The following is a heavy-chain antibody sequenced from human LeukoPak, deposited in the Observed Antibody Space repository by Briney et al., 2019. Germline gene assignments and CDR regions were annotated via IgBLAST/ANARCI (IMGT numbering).Heavy chain of an antibody. CDR1: GGSISSYY. V-gene: IGHV4-59*08. Sequence: SETLSLTCTVSGGSISSYYWSWIRQPPGKGLEWIGYIYYSGNTNYNPSLKSRVTISVDTSKNQFSLKLSSVTAADTAVYYCAKLLYSSGWYDYWGQGTLVTVSS. D-gene: IGHD6-19*01. CDR2: IYYSGNT. J-gene: IGHJ4*02. CDR3: AKLLYSSGWYDY.